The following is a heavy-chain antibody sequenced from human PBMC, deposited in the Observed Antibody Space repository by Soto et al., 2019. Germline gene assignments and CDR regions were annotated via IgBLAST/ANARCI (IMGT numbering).Heavy chain of an antibody. CDR1: GGTFSSYA. D-gene: IGHD2-2*01. Sequence: SVKVSCKASGGTFSSYAISWVRQAPGQGLEWMGGIIPIFGTANYAQKFQGRVTITADESTSTAYMELSSLRSEDTAVYYCAITAGDIVVVPAAMSYYYYYGMDVWGQGTTVTVSS. CDR2: IIPIFGTA. V-gene: IGHV1-69*13. CDR3: AITAGDIVVVPAAMSYYYYYGMDV. J-gene: IGHJ6*02.